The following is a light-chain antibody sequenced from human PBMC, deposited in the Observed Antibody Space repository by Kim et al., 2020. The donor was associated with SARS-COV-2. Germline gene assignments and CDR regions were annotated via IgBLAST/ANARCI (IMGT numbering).Light chain of an antibody. CDR3: QTWGTGIHGV. J-gene: IGLJ3*02. CDR1: SGHSSYA. CDR2: LNSDGSH. Sequence: ELAQSPSASASLGASVKLTCTLSSGHSSYAIAWHQQQPEKGPRYLMKLNSDGSHSKGDGIPDRFSGSSSGAERYLTISSLQSEDEADYYCQTWGTGIHGVFGGGTQLTVL. V-gene: IGLV4-69*01.